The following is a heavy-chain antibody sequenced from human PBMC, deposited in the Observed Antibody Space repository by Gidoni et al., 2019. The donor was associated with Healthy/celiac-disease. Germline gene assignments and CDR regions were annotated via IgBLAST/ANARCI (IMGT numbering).Heavy chain of an antibody. CDR2: TSGSGGST. J-gene: IGHJ6*02. Sequence: EVQLLESGGGLVQPAGSLRLSCAASGFTFSSYSMSWVRQPPGKGLEWVSATSGSGGSTYYADSVKGRFTISRDNSKNTLYLQMNSLRAEDTAVYYCAKDEYYYDSSGYPFPYYYYYGMDVWGQGTTVTVSS. CDR1: GFTFSSYS. D-gene: IGHD3-22*01. V-gene: IGHV3-23*01. CDR3: AKDEYYYDSSGYPFPYYYYYGMDV.